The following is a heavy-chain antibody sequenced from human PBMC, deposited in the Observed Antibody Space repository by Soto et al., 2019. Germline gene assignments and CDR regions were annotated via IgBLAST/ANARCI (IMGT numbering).Heavy chain of an antibody. V-gene: IGHV4-31*03. CDR1: GGSISSGGYY. J-gene: IGHJ6*02. Sequence: PSETLSLTCTVSGGSISSGGYYWSWIRQHPGKGLEWIGYIYYSGSTYYNPSLKSRVTISVDTSKNQFSLKLSSVTAADTAVYYSARDSDASGMDVWGQGTTVTVSS. CDR3: ARDSDASGMDV. CDR2: IYYSGST.